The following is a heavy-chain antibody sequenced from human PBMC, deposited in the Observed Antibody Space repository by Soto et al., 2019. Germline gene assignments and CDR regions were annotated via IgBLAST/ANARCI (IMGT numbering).Heavy chain of an antibody. CDR1: GFTFSSYA. CDR3: ARRGSGSYYDY. J-gene: IGHJ4*02. D-gene: IGHD1-26*01. Sequence: HPGGSLRLSCAASGFTFSSYAMRWVRQAPVKGLEWVSAISGSGDSTYYADSVKGRFTISRDNSKNTLYLQMNSLRAEDTAVYYCARRGSGSYYDYWGQGTLVTVSS. V-gene: IGHV3-23*01. CDR2: ISGSGDST.